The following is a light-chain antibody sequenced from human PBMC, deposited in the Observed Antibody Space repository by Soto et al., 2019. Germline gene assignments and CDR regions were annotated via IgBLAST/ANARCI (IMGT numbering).Light chain of an antibody. V-gene: IGKV3-20*01. Sequence: EFVLTQSPGTLSLSPGERATLSCRASQSVSSSRLAWYQQKPGQAPRLLIYDASSRATGIPDRVSGSGSGTDFTLTISRREPEDLAGYYCQQYGNSPPITFGLGTRLEIK. CDR2: DAS. CDR1: QSVSSSR. CDR3: QQYGNSPPIT. J-gene: IGKJ5*01.